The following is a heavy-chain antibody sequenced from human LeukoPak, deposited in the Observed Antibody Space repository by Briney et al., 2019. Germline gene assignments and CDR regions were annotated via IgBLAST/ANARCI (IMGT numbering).Heavy chain of an antibody. D-gene: IGHD3-22*01. CDR3: AREGAGLITHAFDI. J-gene: IGHJ3*02. CDR2: INPNSGGT. CDR1: GYTFTGYY. Sequence: ASVKVSCKASGYTFTGYYMHWVRQAPGQGLEWMGWINPNSGGTNYAQKFQGRVTMTRDTSISTAYMELSRLRSEDTAVYYCAREGAGLITHAFDIWGQGTMVTVSS. V-gene: IGHV1-2*02.